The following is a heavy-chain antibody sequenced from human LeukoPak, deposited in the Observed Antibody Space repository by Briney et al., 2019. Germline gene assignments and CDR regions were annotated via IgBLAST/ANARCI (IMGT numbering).Heavy chain of an antibody. CDR1: GYTFTSYY. J-gene: IGHJ4*02. CDR3: AREATLVRFLEWPNHFDY. Sequence: ASVNVSCTASGYTFTSYYMHWVRQAPGQRLEWMGWINAGNGNTKYSQKFQGRVTITRDTSASTAYMELSSLRSEDTAVYYCAREATLVRFLEWPNHFDYWGQGTLVTVSS. D-gene: IGHD3-3*01. CDR2: INAGNGNT. V-gene: IGHV1-3*01.